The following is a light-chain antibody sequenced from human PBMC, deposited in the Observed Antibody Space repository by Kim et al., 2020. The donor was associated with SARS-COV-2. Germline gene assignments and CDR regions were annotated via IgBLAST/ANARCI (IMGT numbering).Light chain of an antibody. CDR1: QSGSSK. J-gene: IGKJ1*01. Sequence: EIVMTQSPATLSVSPGETDTLSCRASQSGSSKVAWYQQKPGQAPRLLIYDASTRATGIPARFTGSGSGTDFTLTISSLQSEDLAVYYCQQYDDCPPLTFGQGTKVDIK. CDR2: DAS. CDR3: QQYDDCPPLT. V-gene: IGKV3-15*01.